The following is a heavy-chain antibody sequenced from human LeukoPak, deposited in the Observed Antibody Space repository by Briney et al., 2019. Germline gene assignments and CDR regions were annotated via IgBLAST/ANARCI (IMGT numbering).Heavy chain of an antibody. V-gene: IGHV3-23*01. CDR2: ISGSGGST. CDR3: AKDSSPYYYDSSGY. Sequence: PGGSLRLSCAASGFTFSTYTMSWVRQAPGKGLEWVSAISGSGGSTYYADSVKGRFTISRDNSKNTLYLQMNSLRAEDTAVYYCAKDSSPYYYDSSGYWGQGTLVTVSS. D-gene: IGHD3-22*01. CDR1: GFTFSTYT. J-gene: IGHJ4*02.